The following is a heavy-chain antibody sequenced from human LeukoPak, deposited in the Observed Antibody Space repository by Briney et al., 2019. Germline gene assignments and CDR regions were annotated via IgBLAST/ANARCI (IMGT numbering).Heavy chain of an antibody. D-gene: IGHD4-17*01. Sequence: PGGSLRLSCAASGFTFSSYGMHWIRQPPGKGLEWIGSIYYSGSTYYNPSLKSRVTISVDTSKNQFSLKLSSVTAADTAVYYCARHEDYGDYGRGMDVWGQGTTVTVSS. CDR3: ARHEDYGDYGRGMDV. J-gene: IGHJ6*02. CDR1: GFTFSSYG. V-gene: IGHV4-39*01. CDR2: IYYSGST.